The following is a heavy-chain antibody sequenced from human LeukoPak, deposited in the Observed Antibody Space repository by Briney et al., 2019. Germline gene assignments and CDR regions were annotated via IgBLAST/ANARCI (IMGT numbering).Heavy chain of an antibody. CDR3: ASAMVRGVISRPYYFDY. D-gene: IGHD3-10*01. V-gene: IGHV5-51*01. CDR2: IYPGDSDT. Sequence: GESLKISCKGSGYSSTSYWIGWVRQMPGKGPEWMGIIYPGDSDTRYSPSFQGQVTISADKSISTAYLQWSSLKASDTAMYYCASAMVRGVISRPYYFDYWGQGTLVTVSS. J-gene: IGHJ4*02. CDR1: GYSSTSYW.